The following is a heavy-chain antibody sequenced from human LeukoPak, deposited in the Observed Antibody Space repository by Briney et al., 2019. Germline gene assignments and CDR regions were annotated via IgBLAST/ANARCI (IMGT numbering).Heavy chain of an antibody. CDR2: IYYSGST. CDR1: GGSISSGDYY. D-gene: IGHD3-16*02. J-gene: IGHJ4*02. CDR3: ARGLYDYVWGSYRN. Sequence: SETLSLTCTVSGGSISSGDYYWSWIRQPPGKGLEWIGYIYYSGSTYYNPSLKSRVTISVDTSKNQFSLKLTSVTAADTAVYYCARGLYDYVWGSYRNWGQGTLVTVSS. V-gene: IGHV4-61*08.